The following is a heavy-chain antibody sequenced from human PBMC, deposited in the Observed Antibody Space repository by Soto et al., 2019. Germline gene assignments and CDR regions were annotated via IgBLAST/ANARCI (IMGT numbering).Heavy chain of an antibody. V-gene: IGHV3-23*01. J-gene: IGHJ4*02. CDR2: ISGSGDLT. CDR1: GFTFSTYA. D-gene: IGHD6-19*01. CDR3: AKKRRSGWSCAY. Sequence: EVQLLESGGGLGQPGGSLRLSCAASGFTFSTYAMNWVRQAPGKGVEWVSGISGSGDLTYYADSGKGRFTVCRDNSMTTLFLQMLSLRGACTAVVSCAKKRRSGWSCAYWGEGVVGTVSP.